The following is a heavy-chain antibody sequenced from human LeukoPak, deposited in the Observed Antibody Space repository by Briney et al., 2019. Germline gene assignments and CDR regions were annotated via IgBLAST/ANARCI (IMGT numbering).Heavy chain of an antibody. Sequence: SETLSLTCTVSGGSISSYYWSRIRQPPGKGLEWIGYIYYSGSTNYNPSLKSRVTISVDTSKNQFSLKLSSVTAADTAVYYCARGQGYPRYNWNYYDYWGQGTLVTVSS. V-gene: IGHV4-59*01. CDR3: ARGQGYPRYNWNYYDY. J-gene: IGHJ4*02. CDR2: IYYSGST. D-gene: IGHD1-20*01. CDR1: GGSISSYY.